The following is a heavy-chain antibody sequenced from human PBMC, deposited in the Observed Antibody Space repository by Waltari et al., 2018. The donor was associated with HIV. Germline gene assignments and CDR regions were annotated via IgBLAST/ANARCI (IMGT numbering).Heavy chain of an antibody. J-gene: IGHJ4*02. CDR3: ARVKYFYVSREYFFDY. Sequence: QVTLRESGPALVKPTQTLTLTCTFPGFSLSPTGLCVSWIRQPPGKPLEWLALIDWADDKYYSTSLRSRLTISKDTTKNQVVLKVTNLDPLDTATYYCARVKYFYVSREYFFDYWGQGILVTVSS. V-gene: IGHV2-70*01. CDR2: IDWADDK. CDR1: GFSLSPTGLC. D-gene: IGHD3-10*02.